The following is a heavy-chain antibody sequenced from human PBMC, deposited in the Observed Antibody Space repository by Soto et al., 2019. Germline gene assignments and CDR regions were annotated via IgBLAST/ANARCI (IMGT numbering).Heavy chain of an antibody. Sequence: QVQLVQSGAEVKKPGSSVKVSCKASGGTLNNYAISWVRQAPGQGLEWMGGIIPILGTATYAQKFQGRVTMTADESTNTAYMELSSLRSEDTAVYYCARDHSLVGGTYYFDYWGQGTLVIVSS. CDR1: GGTLNNYA. V-gene: IGHV1-69*01. J-gene: IGHJ4*02. D-gene: IGHD1-26*01. CDR2: IIPILGTA. CDR3: ARDHSLVGGTYYFDY.